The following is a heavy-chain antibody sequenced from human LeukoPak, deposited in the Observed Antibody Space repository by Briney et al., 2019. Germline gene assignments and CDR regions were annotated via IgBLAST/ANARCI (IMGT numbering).Heavy chain of an antibody. CDR3: ARGPEDDTVSHFDY. CDR1: GGSLSSGGYY. D-gene: IGHD4-17*01. CDR2: IYYSGST. V-gene: IGHV4-31*03. J-gene: IGHJ4*02. Sequence: PSETLSLTCTVSGGSLSSGGYYCSWIRQHPGECLEWIGYIYYSGSTYYNPSLKSRVTISVDTSKNQFSLKLSPVTAADTAVYYCARGPEDDTVSHFDYWGQGTLVTVSS.